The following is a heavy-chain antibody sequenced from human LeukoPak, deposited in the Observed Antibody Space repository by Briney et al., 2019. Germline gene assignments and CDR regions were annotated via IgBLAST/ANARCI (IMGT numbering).Heavy chain of an antibody. CDR1: GYTFTSYG. Sequence: GASVKVSCKASGYTFTSYGISWVRQAPGQGLEWMGWISAYNGNTNYAQKLQGRVTMTTDTSTSTVYMELRSLRSDDTAVYYCARAPTYYYDSSGYSGDAFDIWGQGTMVTVSS. V-gene: IGHV1-18*01. CDR2: ISAYNGNT. CDR3: ARAPTYYYDSSGYSGDAFDI. D-gene: IGHD3-22*01. J-gene: IGHJ3*02.